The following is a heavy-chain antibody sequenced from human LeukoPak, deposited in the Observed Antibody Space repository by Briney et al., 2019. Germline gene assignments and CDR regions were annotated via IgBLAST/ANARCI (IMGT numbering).Heavy chain of an antibody. CDR1: GFTFSGSA. V-gene: IGHV3-73*01. Sequence: SGGSLKLSCAASGFTFSGSAMRWIRQASGKGLEWVGRIRSNANSYSSAYAASVRVRFTISRDNYKTTLYLQMISLKTKATAVYYCTSLGYWGQGTLVTVSS. CDR3: TSLGY. CDR2: IRSNANSYSS. J-gene: IGHJ4*02.